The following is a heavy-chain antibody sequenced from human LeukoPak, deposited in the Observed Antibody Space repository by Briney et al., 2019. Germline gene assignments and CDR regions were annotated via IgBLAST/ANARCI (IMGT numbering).Heavy chain of an antibody. Sequence: RASVKVSCKASGYTFTSYDINWVRQATGQGLEWMGWMNPNSGNTGYAQKFQGRVTMTRNTSISTAYMELSSLRSEDTAVYYCASSYCSSTSCRSPGDYYYYGMDVWGQGTTVTVSS. CDR2: MNPNSGNT. D-gene: IGHD2-2*01. V-gene: IGHV1-8*01. CDR1: GYTFTSYD. J-gene: IGHJ6*02. CDR3: ASSYCSSTSCRSPGDYYYYGMDV.